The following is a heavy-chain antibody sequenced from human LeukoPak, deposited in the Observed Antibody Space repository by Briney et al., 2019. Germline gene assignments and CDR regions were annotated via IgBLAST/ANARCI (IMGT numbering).Heavy chain of an antibody. Sequence: GGSLRLSCAASGFTFSSYAMSWVRQAPGKGLEWVSAISGSGGSTYYADSVKGRFTISRDNSKNTLYLQMNSLRAEDTAVYYCAKDYYDIGGVDYFDYWGQGTLVTVSS. CDR1: GFTFSSYA. D-gene: IGHD3-22*01. J-gene: IGHJ4*02. V-gene: IGHV3-23*01. CDR2: ISGSGGST. CDR3: AKDYYDIGGVDYFDY.